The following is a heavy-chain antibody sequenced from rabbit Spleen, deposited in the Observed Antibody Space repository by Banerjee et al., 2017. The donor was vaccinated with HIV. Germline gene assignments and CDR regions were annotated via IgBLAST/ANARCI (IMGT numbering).Heavy chain of an antibody. Sequence: QSLEESGGGLVKPGASLTLTCTASGFSLTASDFIYWVRQAPGKGLEWIACVYAGSSGNTYYASWAKGRFAISKTSSTTVTLQMTSLTAADTATYFCARFYAGYGDFGYAAMWGPGTLVTDS. J-gene: IGHJ4*01. D-gene: IGHD7-1*01. CDR3: ARFYAGYGDFGYAAM. CDR1: GFSLTASDF. V-gene: IGHV1S40*01. CDR2: VYAGSSGNT.